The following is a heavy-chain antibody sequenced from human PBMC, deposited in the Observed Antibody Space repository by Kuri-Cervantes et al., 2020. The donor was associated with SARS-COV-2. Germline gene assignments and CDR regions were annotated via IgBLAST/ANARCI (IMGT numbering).Heavy chain of an antibody. CDR2: FDPEDDET. V-gene: IGHV1-24*01. Sequence: ASVKVSCKVSGYTLTDLLIHWVRQAPGKGLEWMGGFDPEDDETIYAQKFQGRVTMTEDTSTDTAYMELSSLRSEDTAVYYCARDIDYYESYYYYYMDVWVKGTTVTVSS. D-gene: IGHD3-22*01. J-gene: IGHJ6*03. CDR3: ARDIDYYESYYYYYMDV. CDR1: GYTLTDLL.